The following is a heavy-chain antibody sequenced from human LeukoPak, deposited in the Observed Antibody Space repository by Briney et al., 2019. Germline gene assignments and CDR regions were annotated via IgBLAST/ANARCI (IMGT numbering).Heavy chain of an antibody. CDR3: ARDLSGVTGYTYGRGIDY. V-gene: IGHV3-30*02. D-gene: IGHD5-18*01. J-gene: IGHJ4*02. Sequence: GGSLRLSCAASGFTFSSYGMHWVRQAPGKGLEWVAFIRYDGSNKYYADSVKGRFTISRDNSKNALYLQMNSLRAEDTALYYCARDLSGVTGYTYGRGIDYWGQGTLVTVSS. CDR1: GFTFSSYG. CDR2: IRYDGSNK.